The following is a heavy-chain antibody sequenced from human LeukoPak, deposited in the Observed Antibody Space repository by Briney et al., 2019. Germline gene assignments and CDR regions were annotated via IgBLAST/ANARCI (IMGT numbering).Heavy chain of an antibody. CDR1: GFTFSSYS. D-gene: IGHD2-21*02. V-gene: IGHV3-48*01. CDR3: ATRRAYCGGDCYSAFGY. CDR2: ISSSSSTI. J-gene: IGHJ4*02. Sequence: GGSLRLSCAASGFTFSSYSMNWVRQAPGKGLEWVSYISSSSSTIYYADSVKGRFTISRDNAKNSLYLQMNSLRAEDTAVYYCATRRAYCGGDCYSAFGYWGQGTLVTVSS.